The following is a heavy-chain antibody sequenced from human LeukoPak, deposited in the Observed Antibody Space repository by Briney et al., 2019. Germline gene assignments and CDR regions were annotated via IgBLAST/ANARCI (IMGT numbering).Heavy chain of an antibody. CDR3: ARDLFGLNSGTHPDY. J-gene: IGHJ4*02. V-gene: IGHV1-46*01. Sequence: ASVKVSCKASGYTFTSYYMHWVRQAPGQGLEWMGIINPSGGSTSYAQKLQGRVTMTRDTSTSTVYMELSSLRSEDTAVYYCARDLFGLNSGTHPDYWGQGTLVTVSS. CDR2: INPSGGST. D-gene: IGHD1-26*01. CDR1: GYTFTSYY.